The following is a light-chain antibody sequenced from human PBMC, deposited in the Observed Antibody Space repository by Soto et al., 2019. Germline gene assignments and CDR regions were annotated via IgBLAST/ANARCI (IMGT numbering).Light chain of an antibody. CDR1: QSVISNY. CDR3: QQYGKTTWT. Sequence: ELVLTQSPGTLSLSPGEKATLSCRASQSVISNYLAWYQQKPGQAPRILIYGASSRATGIPDRFSGSGSETDFTLTISRLEPEDFAVYYCQQYGKTTWTFGQGTKVEIK. V-gene: IGKV3-20*01. J-gene: IGKJ1*01. CDR2: GAS.